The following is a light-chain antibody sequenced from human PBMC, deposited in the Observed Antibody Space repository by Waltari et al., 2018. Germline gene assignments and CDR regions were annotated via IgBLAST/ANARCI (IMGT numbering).Light chain of an antibody. CDR2: WAS. V-gene: IGKV4-1*01. Sequence: DIEMTQSPDSLGVSLGERATITCKSSQSLFYSPKNKNYLAWYQQKRGQPPRLLISWASTRESGVPDRFSGIGSGTYFTLTISSLQAEDVAVYYCHQYYTTPRTFGQGTKLEIK. CDR3: HQYYTTPRT. CDR1: QSLFYSPKNKNY. J-gene: IGKJ2*01.